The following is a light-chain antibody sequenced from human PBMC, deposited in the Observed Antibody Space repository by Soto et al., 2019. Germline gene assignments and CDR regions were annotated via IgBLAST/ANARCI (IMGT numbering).Light chain of an antibody. CDR2: YDS. J-gene: IGLJ2*01. CDR3: QVWDSSSDHPA. CDR1: NIGSKS. Sequence: SYELTQPPSVSVAPGKTARITCGGNNIGSKSVHWYQQKPGQAPVLVIYYDSDRPSGIPERFSGSNSGNTATLTISRVEAGDEADYYCQVWDSSSDHPAFGGGTKLTAL. V-gene: IGLV3-21*04.